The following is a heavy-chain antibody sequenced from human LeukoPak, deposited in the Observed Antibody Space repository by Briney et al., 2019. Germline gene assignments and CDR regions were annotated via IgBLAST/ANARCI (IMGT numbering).Heavy chain of an antibody. V-gene: IGHV4-39*01. CDR3: ARRPAAAVFDY. J-gene: IGHJ4*02. Sequence: SETLSLTCTVSGGSISSSSYYWGWIRQPPGKGLEWIGSIYYSGSTYYNPSLKSRVTISVDTSKNQFSLKLSSVTAADTAVYYCARRPAAAVFDYWGQGTLVTVSP. CDR1: GGSISSSSYY. CDR2: IYYSGST. D-gene: IGHD6-13*01.